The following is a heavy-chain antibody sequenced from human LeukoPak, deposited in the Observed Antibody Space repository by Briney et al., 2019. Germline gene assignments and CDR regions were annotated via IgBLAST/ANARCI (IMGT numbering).Heavy chain of an antibody. D-gene: IGHD3-10*01. CDR2: IYTSGST. J-gene: IGHJ5*02. V-gene: IGHV4-61*02. CDR3: ARRVRGFLNWFDP. Sequence: SETLSLTCTVSGGSISSGSYYWSWIRQPAGKGLEWIGRIYTSGSTNYNPSLKSRVTISVDTSKNQFSLKLSSVTAADTAVYYCARRVRGFLNWFDPWGQGTLVTVSS. CDR1: GGSISSGSYY.